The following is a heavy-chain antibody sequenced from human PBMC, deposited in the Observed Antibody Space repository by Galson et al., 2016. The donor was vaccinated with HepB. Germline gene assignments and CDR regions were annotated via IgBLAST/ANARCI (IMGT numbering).Heavy chain of an antibody. Sequence: SLRLSCAASGFTFSKYGMHWVRQAPGKGLEWVAGIWYDGSSKNYADSVKGRFTISRDNSKNTLYLQMNSLRAKDTAVYYCARARPLRARNSMDVWGQGTTVTVSS. D-gene: IGHD3-10*01. V-gene: IGHV3-33*01. J-gene: IGHJ6*02. CDR1: GFTFSKYG. CDR3: ARARPLRARNSMDV. CDR2: IWYDGSSK.